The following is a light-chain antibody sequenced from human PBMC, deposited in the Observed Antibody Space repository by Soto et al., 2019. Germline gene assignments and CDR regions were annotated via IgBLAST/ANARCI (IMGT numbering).Light chain of an antibody. Sequence: QSVLTQPPSVSRAPGQRVTISCTGSSSNIGAGYDVHWYQQIPGSAPKLLIYGNINRPSGVPDRFSGPKSGTSASLVITGLRAEDEADYYCQSYDISLTGSRVFGGGTKLTVL. CDR2: GNI. V-gene: IGLV1-40*01. CDR1: SSNIGAGYD. CDR3: QSYDISLTGSRV. J-gene: IGLJ3*02.